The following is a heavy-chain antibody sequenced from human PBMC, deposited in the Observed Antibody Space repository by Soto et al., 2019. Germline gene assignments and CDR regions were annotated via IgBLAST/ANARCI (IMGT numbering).Heavy chain of an antibody. J-gene: IGHJ6*04. CDR2: ISGSGATT. V-gene: IGHV3-23*01. D-gene: IGHD1-26*01. CDR3: AKCAKSIVISPRDFYDMNV. Sequence: GSLRRSCAASGFPFSGSVMTWVRQAPWKGLEWVSGISGSGATTYYADSVKGRFTISRDNSKNTVYLQMNSLRAEDSAVYYCAKCAKSIVISPRDFYDMNVWGNGDPVHISP. CDR1: GFPFSGSV.